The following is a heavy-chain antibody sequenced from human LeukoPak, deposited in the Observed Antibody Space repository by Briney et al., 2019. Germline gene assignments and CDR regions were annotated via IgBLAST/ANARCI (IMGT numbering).Heavy chain of an antibody. J-gene: IGHJ4*02. V-gene: IGHV4-59*01. CDR1: GGSISSYY. CDR3: ARGSASNFDY. D-gene: IGHD6-13*01. Sequence: SETLSLTCTVSGGSISSYYWSWIRQPPGKGLEWIGYIYYSGSTNYNPSLKSRVTISVDTSKNQFSLKLSSETAADTAVYYCARGSASNFDYWGQGTLVTVSS. CDR2: IYYSGST.